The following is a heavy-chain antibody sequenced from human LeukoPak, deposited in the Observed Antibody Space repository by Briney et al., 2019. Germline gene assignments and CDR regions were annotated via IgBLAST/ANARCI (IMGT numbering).Heavy chain of an antibody. CDR1: GYTFTSYG. D-gene: IGHD3-10*01. Sequence: ASVKVSCKASGYTFTSYGISWVRQAPGQGLEWMGIINPSGGSTSYAQKFQGRVTMTRDTSTSTVYMELSSLRSEDTAVYYCARGAPSEAYGSGSSVDYWGQGTLVTVSS. CDR3: ARGAPSEAYGSGSSVDY. CDR2: INPSGGST. J-gene: IGHJ4*02. V-gene: IGHV1-46*01.